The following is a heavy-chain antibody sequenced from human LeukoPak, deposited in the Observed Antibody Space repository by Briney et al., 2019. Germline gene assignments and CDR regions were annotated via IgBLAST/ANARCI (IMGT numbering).Heavy chain of an antibody. CDR1: GYTFTGYY. CDR2: INPNSGGT. J-gene: IGHJ3*02. D-gene: IGHD7-27*01. CDR3: ARALANWGASGAFDI. V-gene: IGHV1-2*02. Sequence: ASVKVSCKASGYTFTGYYMHWVRQAPGQGLEWMGWINPNSGGTNYAQKFQGRVTMTRDTSISTAYMELSRLRSDDTAVYYCARALANWGASGAFDIWGQGTMVTVSS.